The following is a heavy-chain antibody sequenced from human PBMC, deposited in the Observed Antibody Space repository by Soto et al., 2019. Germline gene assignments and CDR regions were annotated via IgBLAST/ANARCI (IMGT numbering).Heavy chain of an antibody. Sequence: EVQLLESGGGLVQPGGSLRLSCAGSGFTFSDYAISWVRQAPGNGLEWVSAMSGRGGSVYYADSVKGRFSISRENSKNTVYLQMSSLRGEDTAIYYCAKTFGSNWLLDYWGRGTLVTVSS. J-gene: IGHJ4*02. CDR3: AKTFGSNWLLDY. CDR2: MSGRGGSV. D-gene: IGHD6-13*01. V-gene: IGHV3-23*01. CDR1: GFTFSDYA.